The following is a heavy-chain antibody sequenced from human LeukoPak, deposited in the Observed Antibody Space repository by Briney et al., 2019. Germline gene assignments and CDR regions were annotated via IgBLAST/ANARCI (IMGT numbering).Heavy chain of an antibody. V-gene: IGHV4-34*01. D-gene: IGHD2-8*01. CDR1: GVSLTDYY. J-gene: IGHJ4*02. CDR3: ARIGCGSGPEICYNQ. CDR2: VSHDGYD. Sequence: PSETLSLTCAVSGVSLTDYYWSWIRQSPGKGLESIGEVSHDGYDKYNPSLKSRVSISVDRSENQLSLRMSSVTAADTAIYYCARIGCGSGPEICYNQWAPGRLVTVSS.